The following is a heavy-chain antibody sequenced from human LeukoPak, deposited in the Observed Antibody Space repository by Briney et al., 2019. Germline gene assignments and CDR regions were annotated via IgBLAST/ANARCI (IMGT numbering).Heavy chain of an antibody. J-gene: IGHJ4*02. CDR2: IQFDGSTK. D-gene: IGHD2/OR15-2a*01. CDR1: GFTFSNYA. CDR3: AEDLSTSFTYDW. V-gene: IGHV3-30*02. Sequence: PGGSLRLSCAASGFTFSNYAMHWVRQAPGRGLEWVAVIQFDGSTKYYADSVKGRFTISRDNSKNTLHLQMNSLSTEDTAVYYCAEDLSTSFTYDWWGQGTLVTVSS.